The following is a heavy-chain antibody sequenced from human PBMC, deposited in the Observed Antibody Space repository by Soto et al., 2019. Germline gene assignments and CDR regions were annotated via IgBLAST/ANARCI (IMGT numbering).Heavy chain of an antibody. Sequence: QVQLVESGGGVVQPGRSLRLSCAASGFTFSSYGMHWVRQAPGKGLEWVAVIWYDGSNKYYADSVKGRFTISRDNSKNTLYLQMNSLRAEDTAVYYCARDGTAMGITHWYFDLWGRGTLVTVSS. CDR2: IWYDGSNK. V-gene: IGHV3-33*01. CDR1: GFTFSSYG. D-gene: IGHD5-18*01. J-gene: IGHJ2*01. CDR3: ARDGTAMGITHWYFDL.